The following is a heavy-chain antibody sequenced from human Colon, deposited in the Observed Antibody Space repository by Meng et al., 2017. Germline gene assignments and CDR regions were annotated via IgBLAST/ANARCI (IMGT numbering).Heavy chain of an antibody. J-gene: IGHJ4*02. D-gene: IGHD3-16*01. V-gene: IGHV3-23*01. Sequence: GGSLRLSCAASGFSFTTYAMSWVRGAPGKGLEWVSAIDASGRDTFYAESVKGRFTISRDNSKDTLFLQMSSLRGEDTAIYYCAAKLRGIYPFDYWGQGTLVTVSS. CDR2: IDASGRDT. CDR1: GFSFTTYA. CDR3: AAKLRGIYPFDY.